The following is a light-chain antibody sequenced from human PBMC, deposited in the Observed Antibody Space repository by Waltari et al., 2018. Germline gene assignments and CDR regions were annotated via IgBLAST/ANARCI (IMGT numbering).Light chain of an antibody. CDR1: QGIRRW. J-gene: IGKJ2*03. V-gene: IGKV1-5*03. Sequence: DIPLPQSPSSLSASVRARVTIPCRASQGIRRWGAWEKQKPGKAPKRRSEKAAILQTGGPARFSGSGSGTDFTLTISSLQPEDFATYYCQQYNSAPYSFGQGTKVEIK. CDR2: KAA. CDR3: QQYNSAPYS.